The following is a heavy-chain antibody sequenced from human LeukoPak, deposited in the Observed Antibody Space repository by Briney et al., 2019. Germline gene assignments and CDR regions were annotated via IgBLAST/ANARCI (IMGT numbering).Heavy chain of an antibody. CDR3: AKDASGPFYYYYMDV. Sequence: PGGSLRLSCAASGFTFSSYAMSWVRQAPGKGLEWVSAISGSGGSTYYADSVKGRFTISRDNSKNTLYLQMNSLRAEDTAVYYCAKDASGPFYYYYMDVWAKGPRSPSP. CDR1: GFTFSSYA. J-gene: IGHJ6*03. CDR2: ISGSGGST. D-gene: IGHD6-25*01. V-gene: IGHV3-23*01.